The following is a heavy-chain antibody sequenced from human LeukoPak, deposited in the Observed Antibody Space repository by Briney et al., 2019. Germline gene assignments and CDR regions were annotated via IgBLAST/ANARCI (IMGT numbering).Heavy chain of an antibody. Sequence: PGGSLRLSCAASKFTFSHYGMHWVRQAPGKGLEWVAVIWNDGSNQYYADSVKGRFTVSRDNSQKTLYLQMNSLRPEDTAVYYCAKDAQRGFDYSNSLANWGQGTLVTVSS. CDR2: IWNDGSNQ. D-gene: IGHD4-11*01. CDR3: AKDAQRGFDYSNSLAN. J-gene: IGHJ4*02. CDR1: KFTFSHYG. V-gene: IGHV3-33*06.